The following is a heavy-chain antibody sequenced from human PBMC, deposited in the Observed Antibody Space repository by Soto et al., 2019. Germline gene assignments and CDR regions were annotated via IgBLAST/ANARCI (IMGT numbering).Heavy chain of an antibody. J-gene: IGHJ3*02. Sequence: QVQLVESGGGVVQPGRSLRLSCVASGFTFSSYGMHWVRQAPGKGLEWVAVIWYDGSNKYYADSVKGRFTISRDNSKNTLYLQMNSLRAEDTAVYYCARDVKAMVFRDAFDIWGQGTMVTVSS. CDR2: IWYDGSNK. CDR1: GFTFSSYG. D-gene: IGHD5-18*01. V-gene: IGHV3-33*01. CDR3: ARDVKAMVFRDAFDI.